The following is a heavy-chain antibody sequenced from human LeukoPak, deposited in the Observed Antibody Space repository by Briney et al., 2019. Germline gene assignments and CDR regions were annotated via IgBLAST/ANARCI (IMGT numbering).Heavy chain of an antibody. CDR2: IYRSGNT. Sequence: PSETLSLTCTVSGYSISSGYHWGWIRQPPGKGLEWIGTIYRSGNTYYNPSLKSRVTISVDTSKNQFSLKLSSVTAADTAVYYCARVETWDYDILTGYYGGYFDYWGQGTLVTVSS. J-gene: IGHJ4*02. D-gene: IGHD3-9*01. CDR3: ARVETWDYDILTGYYGGYFDY. CDR1: GYSISSGYH. V-gene: IGHV4-38-2*02.